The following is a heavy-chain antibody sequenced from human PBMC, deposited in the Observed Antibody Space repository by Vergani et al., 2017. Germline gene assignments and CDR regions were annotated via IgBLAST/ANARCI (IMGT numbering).Heavy chain of an antibody. Sequence: EVQLVESGGGLIHPGGSLRLSCEGSGFSFSGYWMHWVRQSPEKGLVWVSRIKSDGSITNYADSVKGRFTISRDNAKNTLYLEMNSLRGDDTAIYYCVRARCSGPCFMSNWFDSWGQGTQVTVSS. D-gene: IGHD5-12*01. CDR2: IKSDGSIT. J-gene: IGHJ5*01. V-gene: IGHV3-74*01. CDR1: GFSFSGYW. CDR3: VRARCSGPCFMSNWFDS.